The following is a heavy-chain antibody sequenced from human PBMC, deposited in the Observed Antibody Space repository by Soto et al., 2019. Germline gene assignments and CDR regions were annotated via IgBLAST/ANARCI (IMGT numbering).Heavy chain of an antibody. V-gene: IGHV1-3*04. CDR1: GYTFSNYA. D-gene: IGHD2-2*02. CDR2: INTGNGDT. Sequence: XSXKVSCKASGYTFSNYAMHWVRQAPGQRLEWMGWINTGNGDTKYSQKFQGRVTITRDASASTAYMELSSLESEDTTVYYCARDNCYADNCYTDAFDIWGQGTMVTVS. CDR3: ARDNCYADNCYTDAFDI. J-gene: IGHJ3*02.